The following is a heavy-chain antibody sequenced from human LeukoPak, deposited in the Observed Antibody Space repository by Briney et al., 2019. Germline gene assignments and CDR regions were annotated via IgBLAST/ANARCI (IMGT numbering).Heavy chain of an antibody. CDR1: GYTFSTYW. CDR3: ARQSSKGDFDY. CDR2: IYPGDSHT. V-gene: IGHV5-51*01. Sequence: RESLKISCKGSGYTFSTYWIGWVRQMPGKGLEWMGIIYPGDSHTRNSPSFQGQVTISADKSMSTAYLQWSSLKASDTAMYYCARQSSKGDFDYWGQGTLVTVSS. D-gene: IGHD4-11*01. J-gene: IGHJ4*02.